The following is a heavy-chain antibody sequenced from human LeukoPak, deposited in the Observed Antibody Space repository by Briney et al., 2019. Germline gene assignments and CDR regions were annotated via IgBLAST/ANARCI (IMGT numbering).Heavy chain of an antibody. CDR1: GGSISISSYY. D-gene: IGHD6-13*01. CDR3: ARVQQLADFDY. CDR2: IYYSGST. J-gene: IGHJ4*02. V-gene: IGHV4-39*01. Sequence: SETLSLTCTVSGGSISISSYYWGWIRQPPGKGLEWIGSIYYSGSTYYNPSLKSRVTISVDTSKNQFSLKLSSVTAADTAVYYCARVQQLADFDYWGQGNLVTVSS.